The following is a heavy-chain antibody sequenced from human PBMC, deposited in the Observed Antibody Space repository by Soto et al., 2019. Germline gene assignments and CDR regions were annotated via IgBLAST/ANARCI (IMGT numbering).Heavy chain of an antibody. J-gene: IGHJ6*03. D-gene: IGHD3-10*01. Sequence: EVQLVESGGGLVKPGGSLRLSCAASGFTFSSYSMNWVRQAPGKGLEWVSSISSSSSYIYYADSVKGRFTISRDNAKNLLDLQMNSPRAEDTAVYFCSRDSSAGSDYYYYYMDVWGKGTTVTVSS. V-gene: IGHV3-21*01. CDR3: SRDSSAGSDYYYYYMDV. CDR2: ISSSSSYI. CDR1: GFTFSSYS.